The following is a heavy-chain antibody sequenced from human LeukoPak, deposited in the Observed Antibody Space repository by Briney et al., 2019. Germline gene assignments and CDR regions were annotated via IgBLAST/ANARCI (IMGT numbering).Heavy chain of an antibody. J-gene: IGHJ4*02. CDR2: ISAYNGNT. CDR3: ARVRWRYRSSTSCYDPDY. V-gene: IGHV1-18*01. D-gene: IGHD2-2*01. Sequence: ASVKVSCKASGYTFTSYGISWVRQAPGQGLEWMGWISAYNGNTNYAQKLQGRVTITTDTSTSTAYMELRSLRSDDTAVYYCARVRWRYRSSTSCYDPDYRGQGTLVTVSS. CDR1: GYTFTSYG.